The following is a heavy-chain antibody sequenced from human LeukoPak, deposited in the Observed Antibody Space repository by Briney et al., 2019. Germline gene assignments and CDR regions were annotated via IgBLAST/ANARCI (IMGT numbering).Heavy chain of an antibody. CDR2: IIPIFGTA. CDR1: GGTFSSYA. J-gene: IGHJ3*02. V-gene: IGHV1-69*06. Sequence: GASVKVSCKASGGTFSSYAISWVRQAPGQGLEWMGGIIPIFGTANYAQKFQGRVTITADKSTSTAYMELSSLRSEDTAVYYCATIFAGYSPDAFDTWGQGTMVTVSS. D-gene: IGHD6-13*01. CDR3: ATIFAGYSPDAFDT.